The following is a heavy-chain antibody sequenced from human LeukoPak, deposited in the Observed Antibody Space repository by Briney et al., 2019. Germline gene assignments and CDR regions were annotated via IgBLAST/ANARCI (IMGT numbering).Heavy chain of an antibody. CDR1: GFTFSSYW. V-gene: IGHV3-7*01. D-gene: IGHD3-22*01. CDR2: IKEDGSEK. CDR3: ATAPYYYDSSGDY. Sequence: GGPLRLSCAASGFTFSSYWMSWVRQAPGKGLEWVANIKEDGSEKYVDSVKGRFTISRDNAKNSLFLQMNSLRAEDTAVYYCATAPYYYDSSGDYWGQGTLVTVSS. J-gene: IGHJ4*02.